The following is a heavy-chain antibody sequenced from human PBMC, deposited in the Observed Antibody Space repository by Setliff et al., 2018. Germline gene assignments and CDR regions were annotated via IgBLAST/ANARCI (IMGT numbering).Heavy chain of an antibody. CDR1: GGTFNSYA. Sequence: APVKVSCKASGGTFNSYAISWVRQAPGQGLEWMGGIIPIFGSANYARKFQGRVTVTADESTSTAYMELSSLRSEDTAVYYCARGSVEYSRGWYYFDYWAQGTLVTVSS. V-gene: IGHV1-69*13. CDR3: ARGSVEYSRGWYYFDY. CDR2: IIPIFGSA. D-gene: IGHD6-19*01. J-gene: IGHJ4*02.